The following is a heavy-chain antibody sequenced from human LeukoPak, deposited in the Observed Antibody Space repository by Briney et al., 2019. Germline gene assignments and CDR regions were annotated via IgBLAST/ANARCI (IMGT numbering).Heavy chain of an antibody. CDR3: ARDRGHFDY. D-gene: IGHD3-10*01. Sequence: ASVKVSCKASGYTFSSYDINWVRQATGQGLEWMGWMNPNSGDRGYAQKFQGRVTITRNTSISTAYMELSSLRSEDTAVYYCARDRGHFDYWGQGTLVTVSS. CDR1: GYTFSSYD. CDR2: MNPNSGDR. V-gene: IGHV1-8*03. J-gene: IGHJ4*02.